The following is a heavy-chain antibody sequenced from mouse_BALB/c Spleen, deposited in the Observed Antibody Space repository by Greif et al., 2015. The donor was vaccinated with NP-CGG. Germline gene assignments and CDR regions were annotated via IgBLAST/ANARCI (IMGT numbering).Heavy chain of an antibody. V-gene: IGHV1-4*01. Sequence: VQLQQSGAELARPGASVKMSCKASGYTFTSYTMHWVKQRPGQGLEWIGYINPSSGYTNYNQKFKDKATLTADKSSSPAYMQLSSLTSEDSAVYYCARSGYYYYAMDYWGQGTSVTVSS. J-gene: IGHJ4*01. D-gene: IGHD1-1*01. CDR1: GYTFTSYT. CDR3: ARSGYYYYAMDY. CDR2: INPSSGYT.